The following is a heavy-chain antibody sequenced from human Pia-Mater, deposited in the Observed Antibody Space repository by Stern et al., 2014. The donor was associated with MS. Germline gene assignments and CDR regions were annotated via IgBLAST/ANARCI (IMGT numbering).Heavy chain of an antibody. D-gene: IGHD3-10*01. CDR2: FDPEDGET. Sequence: QVQLVQSGAEVKKPGASVKVSCKVSGSTLTDFFMHWVRQPPGKGLQWMGGFDPEDGETIYAQNFQGRVTMTEDTSTDTAYMELSSLRSDDTAVYYCATDYNYWGQGTLVTVSS. CDR1: GSTLTDFF. CDR3: ATDYNY. J-gene: IGHJ4*02. V-gene: IGHV1-24*01.